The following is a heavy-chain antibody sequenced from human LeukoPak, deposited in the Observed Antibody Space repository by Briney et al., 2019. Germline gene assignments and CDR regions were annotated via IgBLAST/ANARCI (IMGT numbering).Heavy chain of an antibody. D-gene: IGHD2-21*02. V-gene: IGHV1-69*13. CDR2: IIPIFGTA. CDR3: ATALFDGGDYYYYHYMDV. CDR1: GYTFTTYD. J-gene: IGHJ6*03. Sequence: SVKVSCKASGYTFTTYDINWVRQAPGQGLEWMGGIIPIFGTANYAQKFQGRVTITADESTSTAYMELSSLRSEDTAVYYCATALFDGGDYYYYHYMDVWGKGTTVTISS.